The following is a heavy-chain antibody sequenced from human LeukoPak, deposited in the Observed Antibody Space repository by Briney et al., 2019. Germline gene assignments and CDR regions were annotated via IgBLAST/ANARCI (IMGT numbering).Heavy chain of an antibody. CDR2: ISWNSGSI. CDR1: GFTFDDYA. J-gene: IGHJ3*02. CDR3: AKDEFVASDFTGAFDI. D-gene: IGHD2-8*02. Sequence: PGRSLRLSCAASGFTFDDYAMHWVRQVPGKGLEGVSGISWNSGSIGYADSVKGRFTISRDNAKNSLYLQMNSLRAEDMALYYCAKDEFVASDFTGAFDIWGQGTMVTVSS. V-gene: IGHV3-9*03.